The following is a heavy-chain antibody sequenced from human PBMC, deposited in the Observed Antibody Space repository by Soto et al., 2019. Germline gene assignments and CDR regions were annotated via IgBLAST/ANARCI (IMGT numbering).Heavy chain of an antibody. V-gene: IGHV6-1*01. CDR2: TYYRSKWYN. Sequence: KQSQTLSLTCAISGDSVSSNSAAWNWIRQSPSRGLEWLGRTYYRSKWYNDYAVSVKSRITINPDTSKNQFSLQLNSVTPEDTAVYYCAREDSSSWYGGPHFDYWGQGTLVTVSS. CDR1: GDSVSSNSAA. D-gene: IGHD6-13*01. J-gene: IGHJ4*02. CDR3: AREDSSSWYGGPHFDY.